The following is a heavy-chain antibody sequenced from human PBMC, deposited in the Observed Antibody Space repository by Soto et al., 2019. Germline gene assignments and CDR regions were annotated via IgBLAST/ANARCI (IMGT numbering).Heavy chain of an antibody. V-gene: IGHV4-34*01. CDR1: GGSFSGYY. D-gene: IGHD2-15*01. Sequence: PSATLSITCAVYGGSFSGYYWSWIRQPPGKGLEWIGEINHSGSTSYNPSLNSRVTTSVDTSKNQFSLRLSSVTAADTAIYYCARRYCSDSYCSYFDYWGRGTLVTVSS. CDR3: ARRYCSDSYCSYFDY. CDR2: INHSGST. J-gene: IGHJ4*02.